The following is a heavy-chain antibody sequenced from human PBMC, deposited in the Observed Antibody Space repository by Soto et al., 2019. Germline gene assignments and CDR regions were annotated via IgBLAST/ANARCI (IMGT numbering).Heavy chain of an antibody. CDR1: GGSISSGDYY. Sequence: SETLSLTCPVSGGSISSGDYYWSWIRQPPGKGLEWIGYIYYSGSTYYNPSLKSRVTISVDTSKNQFSLKLSSVTAADTAVYYCARDTGVAASDYYYYGMDVWGQGTTVTVSS. D-gene: IGHD6-6*01. CDR3: ARDTGVAASDYYYYGMDV. V-gene: IGHV4-30-4*01. J-gene: IGHJ6*02. CDR2: IYYSGST.